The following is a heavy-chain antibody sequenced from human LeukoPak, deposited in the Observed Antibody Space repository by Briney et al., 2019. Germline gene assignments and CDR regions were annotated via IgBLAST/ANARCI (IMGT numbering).Heavy chain of an antibody. D-gene: IGHD2-15*01. CDR3: TSYYCSSGSCYFDT. CDR2: ILYDGSND. Sequence: GGSLRLSCAAPGFTFSSYGMNWVRQAPGKGLEWVAAILYDGSNDFYADSVMGRFIISRDDSKNTVFLQMNSLSADDTAVYFCTSYYCSSGSCYFDTWGQGTLVAVSS. V-gene: IGHV3-30*03. CDR1: GFTFSSYG. J-gene: IGHJ4*02.